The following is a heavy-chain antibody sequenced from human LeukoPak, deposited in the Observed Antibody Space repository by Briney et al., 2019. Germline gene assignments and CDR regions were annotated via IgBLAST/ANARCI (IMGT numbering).Heavy chain of an antibody. Sequence: ASVKVSCKASGYTFTSYGISWVRQAPGQGLEWMGWISAYNGNTNYAQKLQGRVTMTTDTSTSTDYMELRSLRADDTAVYYCARDPGYSSGWYGYGMDVWGQGTTVTVSS. J-gene: IGHJ6*02. V-gene: IGHV1-18*01. CDR3: ARDPGYSSGWYGYGMDV. CDR1: GYTFTSYG. D-gene: IGHD6-19*01. CDR2: ISAYNGNT.